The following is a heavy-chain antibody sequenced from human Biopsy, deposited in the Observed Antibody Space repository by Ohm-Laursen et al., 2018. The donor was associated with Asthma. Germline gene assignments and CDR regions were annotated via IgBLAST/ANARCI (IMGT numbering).Heavy chain of an antibody. CDR3: VRDGTDDAFDI. V-gene: IGHV3-30*01. J-gene: IGHJ3*02. D-gene: IGHD1-1*01. CDR2: ISKDASTQ. CDR1: GFSFSNFA. Sequence: SLRLSCAAFGFSFSNFAFHWVRQAPGKGLEWVGVISKDASTQDYADSVKGRFTMARDNSKNTLDLQMNSLREEDTAVYYCVRDGTDDAFDIWGQGTVVSVSS.